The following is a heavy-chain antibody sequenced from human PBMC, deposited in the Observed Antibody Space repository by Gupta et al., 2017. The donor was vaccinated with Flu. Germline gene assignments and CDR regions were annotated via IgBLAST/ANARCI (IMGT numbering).Heavy chain of an antibody. CDR1: GFPFSNSA. V-gene: IGHV3-48*03. CDR3: ASHIRHFEPYFYAMDV. Sequence: QPVESAGGLVQPAASLRLSSQASGFPFSNSALHWVLRAPGKGLEWISYISSRGNTVYDAASVRGRFTISRDNAKNTLYLQMNSLRAEDTAVYHCASHIRHFEPYFYAMDVWGQGTTATVSS. D-gene: IGHD3-9*01. CDR2: ISSRGNTV. J-gene: IGHJ6*02.